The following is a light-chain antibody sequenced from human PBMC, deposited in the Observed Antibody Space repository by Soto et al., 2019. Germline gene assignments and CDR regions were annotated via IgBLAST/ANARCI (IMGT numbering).Light chain of an antibody. CDR2: DAS. V-gene: IGKV1-33*01. J-gene: IGKJ5*01. Sequence: DIQLNQSPSFLSAALGDRVTITCQASQDIRFYLNWYQHKTGQAPKLLIYDASQLETGVPSKFSGSGSGTDFTFTINNLQAEDIGTYYCQHYNSLPITSGQGTRLEIK. CDR1: QDIRFY. CDR3: QHYNSLPIT.